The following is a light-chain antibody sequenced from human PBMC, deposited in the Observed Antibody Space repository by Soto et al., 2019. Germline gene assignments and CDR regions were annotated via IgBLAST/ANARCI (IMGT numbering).Light chain of an antibody. CDR3: QQYYSTPWT. CDR2: WAS. Sequence: DIVLTQSPDSLAVSLGERATINCESSQSILYSANNRNYLAWYQHKPGQHPKLLIYWASARESGVRDRFSGSEYGTQFTLNISSLQAEDVSVYYCQQYYSTPWTFGQGTKVEIK. J-gene: IGKJ1*01. CDR1: QSILYSANNRNY. V-gene: IGKV4-1*01.